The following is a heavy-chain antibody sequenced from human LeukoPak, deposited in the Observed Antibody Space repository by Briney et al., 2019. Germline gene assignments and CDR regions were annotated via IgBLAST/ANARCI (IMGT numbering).Heavy chain of an antibody. CDR3: ARDGVRTKRLPDAFDI. Sequence: SETLSLTCTVSGCSITGYHWSWIRQPPGKGLEWIGYIYYSGSTNYNPSLKSRVTMSVDTSKNQFSLKLSSVIAADTAVYYCARDGVRTKRLPDAFDIWGQGIMVTVSS. CDR2: IYYSGST. V-gene: IGHV4-59*01. J-gene: IGHJ3*02. CDR1: GCSITGYH. D-gene: IGHD6-25*01.